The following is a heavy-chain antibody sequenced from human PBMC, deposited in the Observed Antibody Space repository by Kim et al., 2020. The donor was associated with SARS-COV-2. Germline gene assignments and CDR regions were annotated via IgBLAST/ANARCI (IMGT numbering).Heavy chain of an antibody. CDR3: ARGWSATGIDP. CDR1: GYSFSRYA. CDR2: IDAGAGNT. Sequence: ASVKVSCKASGYSFSRYAIHWMRQAPGQRLEWMGWIDAGAGNTKYSQRFQGRVTITRDTSASTVYMEMSSLTSEYTAIYYCARGWSATGIDPWGQGTLVTVSS. D-gene: IGHD2-15*01. V-gene: IGHV1-3*01. J-gene: IGHJ5*02.